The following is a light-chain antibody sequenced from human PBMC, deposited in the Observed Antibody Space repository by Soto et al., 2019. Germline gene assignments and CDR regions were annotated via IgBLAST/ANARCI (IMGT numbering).Light chain of an antibody. CDR2: VAS. CDR3: LQQNSYPLT. J-gene: IGKJ4*01. V-gene: IGKV1-17*01. CDR1: QGIRND. Sequence: DIPMTQSPSSLSASVGDRVAITCRASQGIRNDLAWYQEKPGKAPKRLIYVASRLQSGVPSRFSGSGSGTEFTLTISSLQPEDSATYYCLQQNSYPLTFGGGTKVEIK.